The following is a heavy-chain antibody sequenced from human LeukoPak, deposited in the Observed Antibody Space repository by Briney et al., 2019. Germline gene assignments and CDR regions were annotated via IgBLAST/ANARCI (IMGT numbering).Heavy chain of an antibody. CDR3: ARGRRCSSTSCRYYFDY. J-gene: IGHJ4*02. Sequence: GASVKVSCKASGYTFTSYDINWVRQATGQGLEWMGWMNPNSGNTGYAQKFQGRVTMTRNTSISTAYMELSSLRSEDTAVYYCARGRRCSSTSCRYYFDYWGQGTLVTVSS. CDR1: GYTFTSYD. D-gene: IGHD2-2*01. V-gene: IGHV1-8*02. CDR2: MNPNSGNT.